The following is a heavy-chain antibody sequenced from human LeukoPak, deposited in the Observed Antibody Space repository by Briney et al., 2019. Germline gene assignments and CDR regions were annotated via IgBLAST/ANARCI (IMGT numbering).Heavy chain of an antibody. CDR1: GGSISSYY. V-gene: IGHV4-59*01. Sequence: EXLSLTCTVSGGSISSYYWSWIRQPPGKGLEWIGYIYYSGSTNYNPSLKSRVTISVDTSKNQFSLKLSSVTAADTAVYYCARELWVFGVVIFDYWGQGTLVTVSS. J-gene: IGHJ4*02. CDR3: ARELWVFGVVIFDY. CDR2: IYYSGST. D-gene: IGHD3-3*01.